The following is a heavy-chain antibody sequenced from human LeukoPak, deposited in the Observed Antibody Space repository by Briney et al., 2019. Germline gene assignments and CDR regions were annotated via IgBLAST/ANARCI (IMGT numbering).Heavy chain of an antibody. CDR1: GFTFSSYS. J-gene: IGHJ3*02. D-gene: IGHD6-13*01. Sequence: PGGTLRLSCAASGFTFSSYSMNWVRQAPGKGLEWVSSISSSSSYIYYADSVKGRFTISRDNAKNSLYLQMNSLRAEDTAVYYCAREGSSWKDAFDIWGQGTMVTVSS. V-gene: IGHV3-21*01. CDR2: ISSSSSYI. CDR3: AREGSSWKDAFDI.